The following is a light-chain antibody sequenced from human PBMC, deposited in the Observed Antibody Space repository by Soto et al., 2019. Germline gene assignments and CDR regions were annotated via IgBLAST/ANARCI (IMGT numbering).Light chain of an antibody. Sequence: DIQITQSPSSLSASVGDRVTITCRASENIRTYLNWYQQKPGKAPKLLIYAASTLQSGIPSRFSGSGSGTDFIFTISSLQPEDFAAYFCQQSYNSPPTFGQGTKVEI. V-gene: IGKV1-39*01. J-gene: IGKJ1*01. CDR1: ENIRTY. CDR3: QQSYNSPPT. CDR2: AAS.